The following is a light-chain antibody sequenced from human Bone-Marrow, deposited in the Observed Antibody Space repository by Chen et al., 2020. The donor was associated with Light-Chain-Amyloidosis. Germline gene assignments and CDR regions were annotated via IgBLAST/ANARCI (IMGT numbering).Light chain of an antibody. J-gene: IGLJ3*02. CDR2: DAS. CDR1: TIGSTS. V-gene: IGLV3-21*02. Sequence: SYVLTQPSSVSVAPGQTATIACGGNTIGSTSVHWYQQTPGQAPLLVVYDASDRPSGIPERLSGANSGNTATLTISRGEAGDEADYYCHVWDRSSDRPVFGGGTKLTVL. CDR3: HVWDRSSDRPV.